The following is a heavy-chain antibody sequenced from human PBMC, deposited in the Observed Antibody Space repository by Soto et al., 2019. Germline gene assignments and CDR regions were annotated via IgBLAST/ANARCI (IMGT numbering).Heavy chain of an antibody. D-gene: IGHD6-13*01. CDR1: GGSFSGYY. V-gene: IGHV4-34*01. Sequence: PSETLSLTCAVYGGSFSGYYWSWIRQPPGKGLEWIGEINHSGSTNYNPSLKSRVTISVDTSKNQFSLKLSSVTAADTAVYYCARKGSIAAAGSPVWWFDPWGQGTLVTVSS. CDR2: INHSGST. J-gene: IGHJ5*02. CDR3: ARKGSIAAAGSPVWWFDP.